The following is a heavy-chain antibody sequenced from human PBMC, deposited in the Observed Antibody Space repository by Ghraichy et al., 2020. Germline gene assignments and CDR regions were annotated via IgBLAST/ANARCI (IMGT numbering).Heavy chain of an antibody. CDR2: IYTSGST. CDR3: AMGIVVVTAEAFDI. CDR1: GGSISSYY. Sequence: SQTLSLTCTVSGGSISSYYWSWIRQPPGKGLEWIGYIYTSGSTNYNPSLKSRVTISVDTSKNQFSLKLSSVTAADTAVYYCAMGIVVVTAEAFDIWGQGTMVTVSS. J-gene: IGHJ3*02. D-gene: IGHD2-21*02. V-gene: IGHV4-4*09.